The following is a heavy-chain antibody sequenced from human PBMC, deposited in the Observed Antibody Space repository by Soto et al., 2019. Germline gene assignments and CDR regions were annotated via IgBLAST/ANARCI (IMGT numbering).Heavy chain of an antibody. D-gene: IGHD2-15*01. Sequence: QLQLQESGPGLVKPSETLSLTCTVSGGSISSSSYYWGWIRQPPGKGLEWIGSIYYSGSTYYNPSLKSRVTLSVDTSKNQFSLKLSSVTAADTAVYYCARYSADIVVVVAAKGRDAFDIWGQGTMVTVSS. J-gene: IGHJ3*02. CDR1: GGSISSSSYY. CDR3: ARYSADIVVVVAAKGRDAFDI. V-gene: IGHV4-39*01. CDR2: IYYSGST.